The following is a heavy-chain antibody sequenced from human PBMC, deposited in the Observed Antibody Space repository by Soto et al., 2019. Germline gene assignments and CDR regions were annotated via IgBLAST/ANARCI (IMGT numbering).Heavy chain of an antibody. V-gene: IGHV4-61*01. CDR3: ARVSTYYFDSSGSYTSDY. D-gene: IGHD3-22*01. CDR2: VFFSGST. CDR1: GASVGSGSFY. Sequence: SETLSLTCTVSGASVGSGSFYWSWIRQPPGKGLEWIGYVFFSGSTNYNPSLKSRVTISIDTSKNQFSLKLISVTAADTAVYYCARVSTYYFDSSGSYTSDYWGQGTLVTVSS. J-gene: IGHJ4*02.